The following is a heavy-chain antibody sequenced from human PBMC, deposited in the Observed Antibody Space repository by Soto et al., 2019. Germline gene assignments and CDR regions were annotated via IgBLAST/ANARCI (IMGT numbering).Heavy chain of an antibody. Sequence: ASVKVSCKASGGTFSSYAISWVRQAPGQGLEWMGGIIPIFGTANYAQKFQGRVTITADESTSTAYMELSSLRSEDTAVYYCARDRRGRQADYFDYWGQGTLVTVSS. V-gene: IGHV1-69*13. CDR2: IIPIFGTA. J-gene: IGHJ4*02. CDR3: ARDRRGRQADYFDY. CDR1: GGTFSSYA.